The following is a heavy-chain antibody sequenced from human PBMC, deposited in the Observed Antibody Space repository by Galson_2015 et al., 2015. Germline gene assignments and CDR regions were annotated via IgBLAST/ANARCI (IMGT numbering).Heavy chain of an antibody. CDR2: ISSDGSNK. D-gene: IGHD4-11*01. Sequence: SLRLSCAASGFTFSSYAIHWVRQAPGKGLEWVAVISSDGSNKYYADSVKGRFPISRDNSKNTLYLQMNSLRTEDTAVYYCARVRRADYSHNYYYGLDVWGQGTTVTVSS. V-gene: IGHV3-30-3*01. CDR3: ARVRRADYSHNYYYGLDV. CDR1: GFTFSSYA. J-gene: IGHJ6*02.